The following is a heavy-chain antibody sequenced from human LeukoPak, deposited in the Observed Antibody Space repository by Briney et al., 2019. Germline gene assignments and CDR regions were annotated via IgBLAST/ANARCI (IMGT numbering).Heavy chain of an antibody. Sequence: GGSLRLSCAASGFTFSSYAMSWVRQAPGKGLEWVSAISGSGGSTYYADSVKGRFTISRDNSKNTLYLQMNSLRAEDTAVYYCAREGYCSSTSCYTLGDAFDIWGQGTMVTVSS. CDR1: GFTFSSYA. CDR2: ISGSGGST. J-gene: IGHJ3*02. D-gene: IGHD2-2*02. CDR3: AREGYCSSTSCYTLGDAFDI. V-gene: IGHV3-23*01.